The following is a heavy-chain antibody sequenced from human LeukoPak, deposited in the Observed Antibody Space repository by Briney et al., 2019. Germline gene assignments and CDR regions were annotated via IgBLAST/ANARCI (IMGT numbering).Heavy chain of an antibody. Sequence: SETLSLTCTVSGGSISSGDYYWSWIRQPPGKGLEWIGYIYYSGSTYYNPSLKSRVTTSVDTSKNQFSLKLSSVTAADTAVYYCARHCGGSCYRPFDYWGQGTLVTVSS. D-gene: IGHD2-15*01. CDR1: GGSISSGDYY. CDR3: ARHCGGSCYRPFDY. J-gene: IGHJ4*02. CDR2: IYYSGST. V-gene: IGHV4-30-4*01.